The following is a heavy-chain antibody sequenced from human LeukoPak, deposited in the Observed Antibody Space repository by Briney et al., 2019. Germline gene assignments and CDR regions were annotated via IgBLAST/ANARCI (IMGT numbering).Heavy chain of an antibody. CDR3: AHLIPTRPAGFDH. Sequence: ESGPTLVKPTQTLTLTCTFSGFSLSGVGVGWIRQPPGEALEWLALIYWNDDRRYSPSLESRLTVTKDTSENQVVLTMTNMDPADTATYYCAHLIPTRPAGFDHWGQGILVTVSS. D-gene: IGHD6-6*01. CDR2: IYWNDDR. CDR1: GFSLSGVG. V-gene: IGHV2-5*01. J-gene: IGHJ4*02.